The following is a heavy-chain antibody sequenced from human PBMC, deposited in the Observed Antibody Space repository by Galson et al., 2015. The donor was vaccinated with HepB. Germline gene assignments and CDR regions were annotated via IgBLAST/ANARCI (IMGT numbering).Heavy chain of an antibody. CDR1: GFTFSSYA. J-gene: IGHJ3*02. V-gene: IGHV3-23*01. D-gene: IGHD3-10*01. Sequence: SLRLSCAASGFTFSSYAMSWVRQAPGKGLEWVSAISGSGGSTYYADSVKGRFTISRDNSKNTLYLQMNSLRAEDTAVYYCAKDLRPITMVQGGSAFDIWGQGAMVTVSS. CDR2: ISGSGGST. CDR3: AKDLRPITMVQGGSAFDI.